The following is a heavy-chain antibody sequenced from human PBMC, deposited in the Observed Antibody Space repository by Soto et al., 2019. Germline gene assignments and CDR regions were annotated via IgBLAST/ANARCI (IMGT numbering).Heavy chain of an antibody. V-gene: IGHV4-39*01. CDR3: ASSIAAAGAPFFDY. CDR1: GGSISSSSYY. J-gene: IGHJ4*02. D-gene: IGHD6-13*01. CDR2: IYYSGST. Sequence: QLQLQESGPGLVKPSETLSLTCTVSGGSISSSSYYWGWIRQPPGKGLEWIGSIYYSGSTYYNPSLKSRVSIPVDTSKNQFSLKLSSVTAAETAVYYCASSIAAAGAPFFDYWGQETLVTVSS.